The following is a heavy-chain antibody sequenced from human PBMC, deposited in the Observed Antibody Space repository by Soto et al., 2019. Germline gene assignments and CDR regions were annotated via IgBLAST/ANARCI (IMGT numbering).Heavy chain of an antibody. CDR2: ISPHKGDT. D-gene: IGHD3-10*01. CDR1: GYTFSSIG. J-gene: IGHJ4*02. CDR3: ARDLDASGSYYTNY. Sequence: ASVKVSCKTSGYTFSSIGISCVRQAPGQGLEWMGWISPHKGDTYYAQRLQGRVTMTTDTSTSTAYMELRSLRSDDTAVYFCARDLDASGSYYTNYWGQGTLVTVSS. V-gene: IGHV1-18*01.